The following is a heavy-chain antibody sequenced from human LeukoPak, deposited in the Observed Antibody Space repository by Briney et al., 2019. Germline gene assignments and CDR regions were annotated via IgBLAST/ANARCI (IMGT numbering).Heavy chain of an antibody. CDR2: IWYDGSNK. CDR3: ARGSRFGIVVVVAAGGMDV. CDR1: GFTFSSYG. Sequence: PGGSLRLSCAASGFTFSSYGMHWVRQAPGKGLEWVAVIWYDGSNKYYADSVKGRFTISRDNSKNTLYLQMNSPRAEDTAVYYCARGSRFGIVVVVAAGGMDVWGQGTTVTVSS. J-gene: IGHJ6*02. V-gene: IGHV3-33*01. D-gene: IGHD2-15*01.